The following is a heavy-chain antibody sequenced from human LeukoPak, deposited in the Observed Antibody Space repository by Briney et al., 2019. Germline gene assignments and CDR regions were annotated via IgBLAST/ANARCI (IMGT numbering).Heavy chain of an antibody. D-gene: IGHD3-10*01. V-gene: IGHV4-30-4*08. J-gene: IGHJ4*02. Sequence: SETLSLTCTVSGGSISSGDYYWSWIRQPPGKGLEWIGYIYYSGSTYYNPPLKSRVTISVDTSKNQFSLKLSSVTAADTAVYYCATGSGRPTIDYWGQGTLVTVSS. CDR3: ATGSGRPTIDY. CDR1: GGSISSGDYY. CDR2: IYYSGST.